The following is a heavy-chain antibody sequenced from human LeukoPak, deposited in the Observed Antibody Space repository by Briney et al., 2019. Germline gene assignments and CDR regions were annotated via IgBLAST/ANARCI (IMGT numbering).Heavy chain of an antibody. J-gene: IGHJ4*02. Sequence: GGSLRLSCAASGFTFSSYSMNWVRQAPGKGLEWVSSISSSSSYIYYADSVKGRFTISRDNSKNTLYLQMNSLRAEDTAVYYCAKDLYYDSSGYFPTAFDYWGQGTLVTVSS. D-gene: IGHD3-22*01. V-gene: IGHV3-21*04. CDR2: ISSSSSYI. CDR3: AKDLYYDSSGYFPTAFDY. CDR1: GFTFSSYS.